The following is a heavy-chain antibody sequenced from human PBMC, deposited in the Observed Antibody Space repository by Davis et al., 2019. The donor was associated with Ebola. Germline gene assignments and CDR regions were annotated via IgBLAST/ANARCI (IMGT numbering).Heavy chain of an antibody. V-gene: IGHV3-21*01. CDR2: ISSSSSYI. D-gene: IGHD4-17*01. Sequence: PGGSLRLSCAASGFTFSSYSMNWVRQAPGKGLEWVSSISSSSSYIYYADSVKGRFTISRDNAKNSLYLQMNSLRAEDTAVYYCARNTLTTGPYSLSRLGYFDYWGQGTLVTVSS. CDR1: GFTFSSYS. CDR3: ARNTLTTGPYSLSRLGYFDY. J-gene: IGHJ4*02.